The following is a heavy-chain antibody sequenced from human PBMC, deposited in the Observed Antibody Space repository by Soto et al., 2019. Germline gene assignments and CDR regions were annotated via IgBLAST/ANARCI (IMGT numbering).Heavy chain of an antibody. D-gene: IGHD6-13*01. J-gene: IGHJ6*02. CDR2: ISAYNGNT. V-gene: IGHV1-18*04. Sequence: ASVKVSCKASGYIFTSYGISWVRQAPGQGLEWMGWISAYNGNTNYAQKLQGRVTMTTDTSTSTAYMELRSLRSDDTAVYYCARGGYSSSWHLRSYYYYGMDVWGQGTTVTVSS. CDR1: GYIFTSYG. CDR3: ARGGYSSSWHLRSYYYYGMDV.